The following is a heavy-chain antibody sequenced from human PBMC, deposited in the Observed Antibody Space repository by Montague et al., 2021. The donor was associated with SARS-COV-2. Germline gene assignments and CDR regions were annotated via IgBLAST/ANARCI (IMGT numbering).Heavy chain of an antibody. CDR3: ARDNPVLWFGETYAFDI. J-gene: IGHJ3*02. CDR1: GGSISSYY. Sequence: SQTLSLTCTVSGGSISSYYWSWIRQPAGKGLEWIGRIYTSGSTNYNPSLKSRVTMSVDTSKNQFFLKLSSVTAADTAVYYCARDNPVLWFGETYAFDIWGQGTMVTVSS. CDR2: IYTSGST. V-gene: IGHV4-4*07. D-gene: IGHD3-10*01.